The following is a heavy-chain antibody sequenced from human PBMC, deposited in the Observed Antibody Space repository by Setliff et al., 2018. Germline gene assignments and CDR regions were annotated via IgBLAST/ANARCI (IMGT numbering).Heavy chain of an antibody. J-gene: IGHJ6*03. Sequence: SETLSLTCTVSGGSINSRTFYWGWFRQPAGKELEWIGQIYTSWSTIYNPSLKSRVTILLDTSKNQFSLTLTSVTAADTAVYYCARMTGFQYIDVWGKGTTVTVSS. V-gene: IGHV4-61*09. D-gene: IGHD3-3*01. CDR3: ARMTGFQYIDV. CDR2: IYTSWST. CDR1: GGSINSRTFY.